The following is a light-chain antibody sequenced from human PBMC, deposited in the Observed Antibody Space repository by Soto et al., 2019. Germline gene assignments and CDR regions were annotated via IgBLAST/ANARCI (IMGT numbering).Light chain of an antibody. V-gene: IGKV3-15*01. CDR2: GAS. CDR1: QSVSSN. CDR3: QQYHHWPPRP. Sequence: EIVMTQSPATLSVSPGERVTLSCRASQSVSSNLAWYQQKPGQAPRLLIYGASTRATGIPARFSGGGSETEFTLTLSSLQSEDFAVYYCQQYHHWPPRPFGQGTKVEIK. J-gene: IGKJ1*01.